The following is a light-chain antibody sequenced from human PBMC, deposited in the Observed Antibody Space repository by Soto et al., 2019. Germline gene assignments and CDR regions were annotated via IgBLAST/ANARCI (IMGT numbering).Light chain of an antibody. J-gene: IGKJ1*01. CDR3: HQRQSWPRT. Sequence: EIVLTQSPATLSLSPGERATLSCRASQSVGSSLAWYQQKLGQAPRLLIYAASIRAAGIPARFSASGSGTDFTLTISDVQPEDFALYYCHQRQSWPRTFGQGTKVDIK. V-gene: IGKV3-11*01. CDR2: AAS. CDR1: QSVGSS.